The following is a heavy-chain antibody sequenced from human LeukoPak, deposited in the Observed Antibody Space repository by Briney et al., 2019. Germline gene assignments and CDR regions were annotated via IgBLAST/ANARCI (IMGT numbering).Heavy chain of an antibody. CDR2: ISGSGPNT. V-gene: IGHV3-23*01. J-gene: IGHJ4*02. CDR3: AKVLAVAGKHDY. CDR1: GFTFSNYA. Sequence: GASLRLSCAASGFTFSNYAMTWVRQAPGKGLEWVSAISGSGPNTYYADSVNGRFTISRDNSKNTLYLQMNSLRAEDTAVYYCAKVLAVAGKHDYWGQGTLVTVSS. D-gene: IGHD6-19*01.